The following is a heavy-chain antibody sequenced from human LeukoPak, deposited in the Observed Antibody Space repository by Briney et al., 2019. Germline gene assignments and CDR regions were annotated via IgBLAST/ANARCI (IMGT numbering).Heavy chain of an antibody. CDR1: GFTFSSYG. CDR2: ISYDGSNK. CDR3: AKQQWLGRGDY. D-gene: IGHD6-19*01. J-gene: IGHJ4*02. V-gene: IGHV3-30*18. Sequence: GGSLRLSCAASGFTFSSYGMHWVRQAPGKGLEWVAVISYDGSNKYYADSVKGRFTISRDNSKNTLYLQMNSLRAEDTAVYYCAKQQWLGRGDYWGQGTLVTVSS.